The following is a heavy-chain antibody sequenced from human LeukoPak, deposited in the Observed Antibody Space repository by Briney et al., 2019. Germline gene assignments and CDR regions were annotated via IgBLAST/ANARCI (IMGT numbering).Heavy chain of an antibody. J-gene: IGHJ4*02. Sequence: ASVKVSCKASGYTFTSYGISWLRQAPGQGLEWMGWISAYNGHTNYAQNLQGRVTMTTDTSTSTAYMELRSLRSDDTAVYYCARDPPFIVVVVAATPDDYWGQGTLVTVSS. D-gene: IGHD2-15*01. V-gene: IGHV1-18*01. CDR1: GYTFTSYG. CDR3: ARDPPFIVVVVAATPDDY. CDR2: ISAYNGHT.